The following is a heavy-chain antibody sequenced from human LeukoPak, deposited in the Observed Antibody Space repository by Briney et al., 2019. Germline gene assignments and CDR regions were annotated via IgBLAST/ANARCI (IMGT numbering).Heavy chain of an antibody. J-gene: IGHJ6*03. CDR2: ISGSGDST. V-gene: IGHV3-23*01. CDR1: GFTFSSYA. D-gene: IGHD6-6*01. Sequence: GGSLRLSCAASGFTFSSYAMSWVRQAPGKGLEWVSSISGSGDSTYYADSVKGRFTISRDNSNNTLYLQMNSLRAEYTAVYYCAKAGGSSSSMGGNYSYMDVWGKGTTVTVSS. CDR3: AKAGGSSSSMGGNYSYMDV.